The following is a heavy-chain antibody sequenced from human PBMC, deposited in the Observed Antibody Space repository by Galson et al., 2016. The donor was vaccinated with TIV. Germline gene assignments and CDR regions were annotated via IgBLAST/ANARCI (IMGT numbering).Heavy chain of an antibody. J-gene: IGHJ4*02. Sequence: PALVKPTQTVTLTCTFSGFSLTTSGVSVVWIRQPPGKALEWLARIDWDGDKHFSASLKTRLSIAKDTSKSQVVLRLTDVDPVDTGTYYCARVPGGFSGLGRFDNWGQGTPVTVSS. V-gene: IGHV2-70*11. CDR1: GFSLTTSGVS. CDR3: ARVPGGFSGLGRFDN. CDR2: IDWDGDK. D-gene: IGHD3-9*01.